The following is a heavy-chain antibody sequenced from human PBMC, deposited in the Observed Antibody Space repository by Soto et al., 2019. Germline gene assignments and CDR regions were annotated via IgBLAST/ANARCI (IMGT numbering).Heavy chain of an antibody. V-gene: IGHV4-4*02. CDR2: IYHSGST. J-gene: IGHJ4*02. D-gene: IGHD2-21*01. CDR3: SRDDYGGNSCVY. CDR1: GGSISSSNW. Sequence: SETLYLTCVVSGGSISSSNWWSWVRQPPGKGLEWIGEIYHSGSTNYNPSLKSRLTISVDESKNQFSLKLTSVTAADTAVYYCSRDDYGGNSCVYWGQGTLVTVSS.